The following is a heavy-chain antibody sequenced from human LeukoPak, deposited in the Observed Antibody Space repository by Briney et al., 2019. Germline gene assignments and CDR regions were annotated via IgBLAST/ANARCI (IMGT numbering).Heavy chain of an antibody. CDR3: ARDGGYGDYF. CDR1: GITFSSYS. D-gene: IGHD4-17*01. Sequence: GGSLRLSWAASGITFSSYSMNWVRQAPGKGLGWVSSISSSSSNIYYADSVKGRFTISRDNAKNSLYLQMNSLRAEDTAVYYCARDGGYGDYFWGQGTLVTVSS. J-gene: IGHJ4*02. CDR2: ISSSSSNI. V-gene: IGHV3-21*01.